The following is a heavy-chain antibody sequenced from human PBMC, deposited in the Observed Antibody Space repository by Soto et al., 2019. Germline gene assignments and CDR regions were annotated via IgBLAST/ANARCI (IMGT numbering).Heavy chain of an antibody. V-gene: IGHV5-51*01. CDR1: GYSFSNYW. CDR2: IYPGDSDT. D-gene: IGHD2-2*01. CDR3: ARQALGYCSSSGCYYYYGMDV. J-gene: IGHJ6*02. Sequence: GESLKISCKGSGYSFSNYWIGWVRQMPGKGLEWMGIIYPGDSDTRYSPSFKGQVTMSADKSISTVYLQWSSLKASDTAIYYCARQALGYCSSSGCYYYYGMDVWGQGTTVTVSS.